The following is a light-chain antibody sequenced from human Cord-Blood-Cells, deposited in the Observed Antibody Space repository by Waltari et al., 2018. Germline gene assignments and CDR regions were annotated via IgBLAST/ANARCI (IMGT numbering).Light chain of an antibody. CDR2: GAS. J-gene: IGKJ2*01. Sequence: EIVMTQSPATLSVSPGERATFPCRASQSVSSNLAWYQQKPGQAPRLLIYGASTRATGIPARFSGSGSGTEFTLTISSLQSEDFAVYYCQQYNNWPPWYTFGQGTKLEIK. V-gene: IGKV3-15*01. CDR1: QSVSSN. CDR3: QQYNNWPPWYT.